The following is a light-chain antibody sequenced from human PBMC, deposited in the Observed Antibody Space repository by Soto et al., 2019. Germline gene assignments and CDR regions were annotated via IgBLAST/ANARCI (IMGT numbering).Light chain of an antibody. J-gene: IGKJ1*01. CDR3: QQYNKWPLT. Sequence: EIVLTQSPGTLSFSPGERATLSCRASQSVSSSYLAWYQQKPGQAPRLLIYGASSRATGIPDRFSGSGSGTEFTLTISSLQSEDFTVYYCQQYNKWPLTFGQGTKVDIK. CDR1: QSVSSSY. V-gene: IGKV3-20*01. CDR2: GAS.